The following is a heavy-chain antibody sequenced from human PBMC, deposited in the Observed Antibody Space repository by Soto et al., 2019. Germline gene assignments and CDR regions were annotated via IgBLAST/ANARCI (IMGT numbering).Heavy chain of an antibody. Sequence: ASVKVSCKASGYTFTSYAMHWVRQAPGQRLEWMGWINAGNGNTKYSQKFQGRVTITRDTSASTAYMELSSLRSEDTAVYYCARPYCSGGSCYNFDYWGQGTLVTVSS. CDR1: GYTFTSYA. V-gene: IGHV1-3*01. D-gene: IGHD2-15*01. CDR2: INAGNGNT. CDR3: ARPYCSGGSCYNFDY. J-gene: IGHJ4*02.